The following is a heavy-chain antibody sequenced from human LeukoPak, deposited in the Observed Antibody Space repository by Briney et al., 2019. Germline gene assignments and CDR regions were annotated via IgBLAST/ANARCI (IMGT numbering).Heavy chain of an antibody. D-gene: IGHD1-14*01. CDR3: AKILPVGSYFDY. V-gene: IGHV3-30*18. CDR1: GFTFSSYG. J-gene: IGHJ4*02. CDR2: ISYDGSNK. Sequence: PGRSLRLSCAASGFTFSSYGMHWVRQAPGKGLEWVAVISYDGSNKYYADSVKGRFTISRDNSMNTLYLQMNSLRAEDTAVYYCAKILPVGSYFDYWGQGTLVTVSS.